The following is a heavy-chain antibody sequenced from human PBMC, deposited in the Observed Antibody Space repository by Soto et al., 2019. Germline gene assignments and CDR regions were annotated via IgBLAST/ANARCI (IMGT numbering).Heavy chain of an antibody. Sequence: EVQLVESGGGLVQPGGSLRLSCAASGFTFSSYAMHWVRQAPGKGLEYVSAISSNGGSTYYANSVKGRFTISRDNPKNTLYLQMGSLRAEDMAVYYCARDVFDTYGMDVWGQGTTVTVSS. CDR3: ARDVFDTYGMDV. CDR2: ISSNGGST. V-gene: IGHV3-64*01. CDR1: GFTFSSYA. D-gene: IGHD3-16*01. J-gene: IGHJ6*02.